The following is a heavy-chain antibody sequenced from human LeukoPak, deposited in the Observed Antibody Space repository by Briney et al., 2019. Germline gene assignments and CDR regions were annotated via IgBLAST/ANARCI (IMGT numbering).Heavy chain of an antibody. V-gene: IGHV3-66*01. Sequence: GGSLRLSCAASGFTVSSNYMSWVRQAPEKGLEWVSVNYSGGSTYYADSVKGRFTISRDNSKNTLYLQMNSLRAEDTAVYYCARDRVIVVPAATKNFSAESTRYYYGMDVWGQGTTVTVSS. D-gene: IGHD2-2*01. CDR3: ARDRVIVVPAATKNFSAESTRYYYGMDV. CDR1: GFTVSSNY. CDR2: NYSGGST. J-gene: IGHJ6*02.